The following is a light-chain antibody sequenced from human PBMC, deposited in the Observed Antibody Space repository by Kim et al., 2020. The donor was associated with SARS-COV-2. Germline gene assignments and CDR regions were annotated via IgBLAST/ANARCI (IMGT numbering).Light chain of an antibody. CDR3: SSYASSSTWM. Sequence: GHSITISCSGTSSDVGGYNYVSWYQQHPGKAPKLMIYDVSNRPSGVSNRFSGSKSGNMASLTISGLQAEDGADYYCSSYASSSTWMFGGGTQLTVL. J-gene: IGLJ3*02. CDR2: DVS. V-gene: IGLV2-14*03. CDR1: SSDVGGYNY.